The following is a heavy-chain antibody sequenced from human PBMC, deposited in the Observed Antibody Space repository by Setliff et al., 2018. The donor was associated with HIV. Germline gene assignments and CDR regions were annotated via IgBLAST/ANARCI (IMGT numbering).Heavy chain of an antibody. Sequence: SETLSLTCTVSDDSISSNYWSWIRQSAGKGLEWVGRIYTGGRTNYNPSLKGRVTMSVDTSKNQFSLNLSSVTAADMAVYYCARDRMPMASWVPDKWGQGTLVTVSS. CDR2: IYTGGRT. V-gene: IGHV4-4*07. D-gene: IGHD2-2*01. J-gene: IGHJ4*02. CDR1: DDSISSNY. CDR3: ARDRMPMASWVPDK.